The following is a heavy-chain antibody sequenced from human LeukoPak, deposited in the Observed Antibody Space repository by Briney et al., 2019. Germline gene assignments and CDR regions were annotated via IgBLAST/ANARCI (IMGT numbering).Heavy chain of an antibody. D-gene: IGHD3-16*01. CDR3: ARGGGLDV. J-gene: IGHJ6*02. Sequence: GGALRLSCAASGFTFSSYWMNWAREAPGKGREWVASINHNGNVNYYVDSVKGRFTISRDNAKNSLYLQMSNLRAEDTAVYFCARGGGLDVWGQGATVTVSS. V-gene: IGHV3-7*03. CDR1: GFTFSSYW. CDR2: INHNGNVN.